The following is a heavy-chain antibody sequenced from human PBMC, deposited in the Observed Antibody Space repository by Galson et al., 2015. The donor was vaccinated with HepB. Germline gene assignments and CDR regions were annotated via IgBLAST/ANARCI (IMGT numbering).Heavy chain of an antibody. CDR1: GGSFSGYY. CDR3: ARGSAGTAGPEPRYNWFDP. V-gene: IGHV4-34*01. Sequence: SETLSLTCAVYGGSFSGYYWSWIRQPPGKGLEWIGEINHSGSTNYNPSLKSRVTISVDTSKNQFSLKLSSVTAADTAVYYCARGSAGTAGPEPRYNWFDPWGQGTLVTVSS. D-gene: IGHD6-13*01. J-gene: IGHJ5*02. CDR2: INHSGST.